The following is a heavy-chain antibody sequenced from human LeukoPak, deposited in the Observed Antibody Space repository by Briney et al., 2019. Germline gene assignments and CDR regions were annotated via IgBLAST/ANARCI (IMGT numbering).Heavy chain of an antibody. CDR2: IYYSGST. Sequence: SETLSLTCTVSGGSISSYYWSWIRQPPGKGLEWIGYIYYSGSTNYNPSLKSRVTISVDTFKNQFSLKLSSVTAADTAVYYCARSYGTIDYDYVWGSYRPRTYYFDYWGQGTLVTVSS. V-gene: IGHV4-59*01. J-gene: IGHJ4*02. CDR3: ARSYGTIDYDYVWGSYRPRTYYFDY. D-gene: IGHD3-16*02. CDR1: GGSISSYY.